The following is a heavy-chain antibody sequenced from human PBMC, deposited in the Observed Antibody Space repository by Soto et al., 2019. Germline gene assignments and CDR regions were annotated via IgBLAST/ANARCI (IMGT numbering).Heavy chain of an antibody. CDR2: ISVSSDYR. D-gene: IGHD3-3*01. J-gene: IGHJ3*02. CDR3: ARSDYDFRSVYTASDI. Sequence: EVQLVESGGGLVKPGGSLRLSCAASGFTFSSHSMNWVRQAPGKGLEWVSSISVSSDYRSYADSVKGRFTISRDNNKKYLYMQMNSMSAEESAVYFCARSDYDFRSVYTASDIWGQGTMVIVSS. CDR1: GFTFSSHS. V-gene: IGHV3-21*01.